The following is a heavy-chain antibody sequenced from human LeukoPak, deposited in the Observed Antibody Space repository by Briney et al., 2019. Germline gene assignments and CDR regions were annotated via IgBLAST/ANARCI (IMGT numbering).Heavy chain of an antibody. J-gene: IGHJ6*03. Sequence: GGSLRLFCAASGFTFSAYWMSWVRQAPGKGLEWVANIKPDGRDKYDVDSVRGRFTISRDNAKNSLYLQMNSLRAEDTAVYYCARDYTYVTKVRGVIIYNYYMDAWGKGTTVTISS. CDR1: GFTFSAYW. D-gene: IGHD3-10*01. CDR2: IKPDGRDK. CDR3: ARDYTYVTKVRGVIIYNYYMDA. V-gene: IGHV3-7*01.